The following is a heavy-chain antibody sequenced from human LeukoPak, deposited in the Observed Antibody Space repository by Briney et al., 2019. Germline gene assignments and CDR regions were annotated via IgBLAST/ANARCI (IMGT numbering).Heavy chain of an antibody. CDR1: GFTLSRYE. V-gene: IGHV3-30*02. J-gene: IGHJ3*02. Sequence: GGSLRLSCAASGFTLSRYEMNWVRQAPGKGLEWVAFIRYDGSNKYYADSVKGRFTISRDNSKNTLYLQMNSLRAEDTAVYYCARERHSSGLDAFDIWGQGTMVTVSS. CDR3: ARERHSSGLDAFDI. CDR2: IRYDGSNK. D-gene: IGHD6-19*01.